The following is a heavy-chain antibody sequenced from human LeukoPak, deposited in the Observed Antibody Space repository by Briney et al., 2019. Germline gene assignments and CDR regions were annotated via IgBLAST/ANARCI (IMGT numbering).Heavy chain of an antibody. J-gene: IGHJ5*02. Sequence: ASVKVSCKASGYTFTGYYMYWVRQAPGQGLEWMGRINPNSGDTNYAQKFQGRVTMTRNTSITTAYMELSRLRSDDTAVYYCAREDTYYYDSPYDPWGQGTLVTVSS. D-gene: IGHD3-22*01. CDR2: INPNSGDT. V-gene: IGHV1-2*06. CDR1: GYTFTGYY. CDR3: AREDTYYYDSPYDP.